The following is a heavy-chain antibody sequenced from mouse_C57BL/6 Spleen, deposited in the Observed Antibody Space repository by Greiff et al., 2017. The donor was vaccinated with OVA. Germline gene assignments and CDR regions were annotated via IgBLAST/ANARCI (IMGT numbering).Heavy chain of an antibody. Sequence: EVKLMESGGGLVQPGGSLKLSCAASGFTFSDYYMYWVRQTPEKRLEWVAYISNGGGSTYYPDTVKGRFTISRDNAKNTLYLQMSRLKSEDTAMYYCARGGGEAMDYWGQGTSVTVSS. CDR2: ISNGGGST. CDR1: GFTFSDYY. V-gene: IGHV5-12*01. J-gene: IGHJ4*01. CDR3: ARGGGEAMDY.